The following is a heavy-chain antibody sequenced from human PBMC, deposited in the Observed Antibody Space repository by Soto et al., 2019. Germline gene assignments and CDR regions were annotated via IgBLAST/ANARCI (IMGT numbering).Heavy chain of an antibody. V-gene: IGHV3-7*01. Sequence: EVQLVESGGGLGQPGGSLRLHCAASGFTFSTYWMTWVRQPPGKGLEWVASINQDGSERYYVDSVRGRFTISRDNAKNSLYLQMNCLRAEDTGVYYCVCGGNFFVYWGQGTLVTVSP. CDR2: INQDGSER. CDR1: GFTFSTYW. J-gene: IGHJ4*02. CDR3: VCGGNFFVY. D-gene: IGHD3-16*01.